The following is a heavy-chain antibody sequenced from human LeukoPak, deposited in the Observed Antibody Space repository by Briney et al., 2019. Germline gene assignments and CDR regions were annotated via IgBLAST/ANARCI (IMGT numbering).Heavy chain of an antibody. CDR2: IEFSGNT. CDR1: GAPINSRAAS. Sequence: PSETPCLTCSVSGAPINSRAASWRWLRQSPEKGLEWIGSIEFSGNTYYNPSVQSRVAISLDTSSNQFSLNLTSVTAADTAAYFCARLDGWGLDLYSWGRGTLVVVSS. V-gene: IGHV4-39*01. D-gene: IGHD1-26*01. CDR3: ARLDGWGLDLYS. J-gene: IGHJ4*02.